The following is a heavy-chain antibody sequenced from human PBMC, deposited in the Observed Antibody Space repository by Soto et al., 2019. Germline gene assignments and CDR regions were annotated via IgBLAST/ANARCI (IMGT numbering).Heavy chain of an antibody. CDR3: ARGGEVGVAGSAAFDM. D-gene: IGHD3-3*01. Sequence: QVQLVQSGAEVKKPGASVKISCTASGYTVTTHYMHWVRQATGRGLEWMGAINPGSGAAKYTQTFQARVTITRDTSTNTVYMEMSAQRSEDTAVFYCARGGEVGVAGSAAFDMWGQGTMVTVSS. J-gene: IGHJ3*02. V-gene: IGHV1-46*01. CDR1: GYTVTTHY. CDR2: INPGSGAA.